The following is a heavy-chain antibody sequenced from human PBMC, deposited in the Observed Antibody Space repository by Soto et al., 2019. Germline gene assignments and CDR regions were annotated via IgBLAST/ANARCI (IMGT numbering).Heavy chain of an antibody. CDR2: IWSEGNKE. V-gene: IGHV3-33*01. J-gene: IGHJ6*02. Sequence: QVQLVESGGGVVQPGRSLRLSCVGSGFPFWHYGMHWVRQAPGKGVEGVAVIWSEGNKESYADSVKGRFAISRDNSKDTLYLEMNSLRVEDTAVYFCARDRNGGWFHMDVWGQGTTVSVSS. D-gene: IGHD6-19*01. CDR3: ARDRNGGWFHMDV. CDR1: GFPFWHYG.